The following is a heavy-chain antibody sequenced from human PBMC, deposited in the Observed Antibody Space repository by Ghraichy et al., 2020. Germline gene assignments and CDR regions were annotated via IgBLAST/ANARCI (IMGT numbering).Heavy chain of an antibody. CDR3: ARGQEYYYDTSGGYYFDY. CDR1: GFTFSIYS. Sequence: GESLNISCAASGFTFSIYSMNWVRQAPGKGLEWVSYISSSSSTIYYADYVKGRFTISRDNAKNSLYLRMNSLRAEDTAVYYCARGQEYYYDTSGGYYFDYWGQGTLVNVSS. V-gene: IGHV3-48*01. J-gene: IGHJ4*02. D-gene: IGHD3-22*01. CDR2: ISSSSSTI.